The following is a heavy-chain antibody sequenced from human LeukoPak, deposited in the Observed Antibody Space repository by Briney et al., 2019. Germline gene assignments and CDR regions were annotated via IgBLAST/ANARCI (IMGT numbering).Heavy chain of an antibody. J-gene: IGHJ4*02. D-gene: IGHD5-24*01. CDR1: GGSISSYY. V-gene: IGHV4-59*01. CDR2: IYYSGST. Sequence: SETLSLTCTVSGGSISSYYWSWIRQPPGKRLEWIGYIYYSGSTNYNPSLKSRVTISVDTSKNQFSLKLSSVTAADTAVYYCARVGDGYPIRYFDYWGQGTLVTVSS. CDR3: ARVGDGYPIRYFDY.